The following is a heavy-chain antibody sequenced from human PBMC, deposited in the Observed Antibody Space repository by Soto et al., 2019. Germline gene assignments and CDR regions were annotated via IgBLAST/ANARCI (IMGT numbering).Heavy chain of an antibody. CDR2: ISYDGSNK. V-gene: IGHV3-30-3*01. Sequence: QVQLVESGGGVVQPGRSLRLSCAASGFTFSSYAMQWVRQAPGKGLEWVAVISYDGSNKYYADSVKGRFTISRDNSKNTLYLQMNSLRAEDTAVYYCARGLIGSQYYFDYWGQGTLVTVSS. CDR3: ARGLIGSQYYFDY. D-gene: IGHD6-19*01. J-gene: IGHJ4*02. CDR1: GFTFSSYA.